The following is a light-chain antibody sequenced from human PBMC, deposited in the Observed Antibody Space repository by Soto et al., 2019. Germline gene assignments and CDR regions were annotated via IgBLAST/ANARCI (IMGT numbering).Light chain of an antibody. Sequence: DIQMTQSPSTLSASVGARVTITCRASQSISSWLAWYQQIPGKAPKLLMYDPSSLTSGVPSRFSGSGSGTDFTLTISSLQPDDFAAYYCQQFNSFPVTFGEGTKVEIK. CDR2: DPS. CDR1: QSISSW. CDR3: QQFNSFPVT. V-gene: IGKV1-5*01. J-gene: IGKJ2*01.